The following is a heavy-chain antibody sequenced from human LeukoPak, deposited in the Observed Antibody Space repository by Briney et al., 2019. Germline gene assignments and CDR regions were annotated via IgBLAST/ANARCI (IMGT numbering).Heavy chain of an antibody. J-gene: IGHJ4*02. Sequence: SETLSLTCTVSGGSISSYYWSRIRQPPGKGLEWVGYIYYSGSTNYNPSLKSRVTISVDTSKNQFSLKLSSVTAADTAVYYCARRKYSSGSYYFDYWGQGTLVTVSS. CDR3: ARRKYSSGSYYFDY. V-gene: IGHV4-59*08. CDR2: IYYSGST. CDR1: GGSISSYY. D-gene: IGHD6-19*01.